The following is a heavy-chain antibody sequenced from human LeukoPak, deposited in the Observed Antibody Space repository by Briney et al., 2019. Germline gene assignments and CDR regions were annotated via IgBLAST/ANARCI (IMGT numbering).Heavy chain of an antibody. CDR1: GFTFNNYW. Sequence: GGSLRLSCVASGFTFNNYWMSWVRQAPGKGLEWVANIKQDGSEKYYVDSVKGRFTISRDNAKNTLYLQVNNLTARDTAIYYCARDSPRPKPATAPYYWGQGTLVTVSS. CDR2: IKQDGSEK. D-gene: IGHD2-21*02. J-gene: IGHJ4*02. V-gene: IGHV3-7*05. CDR3: ARDSPRPKPATAPYY.